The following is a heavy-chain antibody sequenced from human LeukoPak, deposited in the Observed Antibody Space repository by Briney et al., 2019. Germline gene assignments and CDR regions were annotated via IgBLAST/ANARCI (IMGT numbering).Heavy chain of an antibody. V-gene: IGHV1-2*02. CDR1: GYTFTGYY. J-gene: IGHJ4*02. CDR2: INTNSGGT. CDR3: ACRGYYYDSSGYYFDY. D-gene: IGHD3-22*01. Sequence: GASVKVSCKASGYTFTGYYMHWVRQAHGQGLEWMGWINTNSGGTNYAQKFQGRVTMTRDTSISTAYMELSRLRSDDTAVYYCACRGYYYDSSGYYFDYWGQGTLVTVSS.